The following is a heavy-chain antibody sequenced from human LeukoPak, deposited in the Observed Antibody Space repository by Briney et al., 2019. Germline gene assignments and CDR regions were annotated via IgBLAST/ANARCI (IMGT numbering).Heavy chain of an antibody. J-gene: IGHJ4*02. Sequence: GGSLRLSCAASGFTFSSYPMHWVRQAPGKWLERVAVISYDGSNKFYSDSVKGRFTISRDNSKSTLYLQMSSLRSEDTAIYYCARDIPDSSGYYYRHFDYWGQGTLVTVSS. V-gene: IGHV3-30-3*01. CDR2: ISYDGSNK. CDR3: ARDIPDSSGYYYRHFDY. D-gene: IGHD3-22*01. CDR1: GFTFSSYP.